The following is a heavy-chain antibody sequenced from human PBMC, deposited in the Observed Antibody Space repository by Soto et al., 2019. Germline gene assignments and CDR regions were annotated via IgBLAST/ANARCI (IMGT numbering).Heavy chain of an antibody. CDR1: GFTFSSYA. V-gene: IGHV3-23*01. J-gene: IGHJ5*02. D-gene: IGHD3-10*01. CDR2: ISGSGGST. Sequence: GGSLRLSCAASGFTFSSYAMSWVRQAPGKGLEWVSAISGSGGSTYYADSVKGRFTISRDNSKNTLYLQMNSLRAEDTAVYYYAKDKLLWFGELLFDWFDPWGQGTLVTVSS. CDR3: AKDKLLWFGELLFDWFDP.